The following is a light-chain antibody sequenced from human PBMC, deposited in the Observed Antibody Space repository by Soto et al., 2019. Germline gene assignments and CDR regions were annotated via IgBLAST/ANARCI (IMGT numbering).Light chain of an antibody. J-gene: IGKJ2*01. V-gene: IGKV1-5*01. CDR1: QSIRSW. Sequence: DIQMTQFPSTLSASVGDRVTITCRASQSIRSWLAWYQQKPGKAPKLLIYDGSSLQSGVPSGLSGCGSGTESTLTINSLQPDDFANYYCQQYSAYPSSLGQGTKVE. CDR3: QQYSAYPSS. CDR2: DGS.